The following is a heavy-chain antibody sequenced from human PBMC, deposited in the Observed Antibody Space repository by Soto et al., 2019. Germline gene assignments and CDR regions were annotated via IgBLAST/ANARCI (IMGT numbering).Heavy chain of an antibody. D-gene: IGHD5-12*01. CDR3: AGILHSGYDYDWFDP. Sequence: QVQLVQSGAEVKKPGSSVKVSCKASGGTFSSYTISWVRQAPGQGLEWMGRIIPILGIANYAKKFQGRVTITAENSTSTAYMELSSLRSEDTAVYYCAGILHSGYDYDWFDPWGQGTLVTVSS. V-gene: IGHV1-69*02. J-gene: IGHJ5*02. CDR2: IIPILGIA. CDR1: GGTFSSYT.